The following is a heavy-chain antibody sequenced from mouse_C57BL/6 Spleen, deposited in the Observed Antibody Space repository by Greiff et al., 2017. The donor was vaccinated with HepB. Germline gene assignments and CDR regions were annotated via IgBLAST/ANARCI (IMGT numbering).Heavy chain of an antibody. CDR1: GYTFTDYY. CDR2: INPNNGGT. D-gene: IGHD1-1*01. V-gene: IGHV1-26*01. Sequence: EVQLQQSGPELVKPGASVKISCKASGYTFTDYYMNWVKQSHGKSLEWIGDINPNNGGTSYNQKFKGKATLTVDKSSSTAYMELSSLTSEDSAVYYCAREGNYYYGSSPGWGQGTTLTVSS. CDR3: AREGNYYYGSSPG. J-gene: IGHJ2*01.